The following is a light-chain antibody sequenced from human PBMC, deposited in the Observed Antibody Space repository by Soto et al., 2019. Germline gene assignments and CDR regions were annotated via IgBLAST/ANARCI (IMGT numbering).Light chain of an antibody. V-gene: IGKV1-39*01. CDR2: RAS. J-gene: IGKJ1*01. CDR3: QHTYSLPPT. Sequence: DIQVTQSPSSLSASVGERVTLTCRTSQHVATYLNWYQQKAGRALTLLIYRASVLQPGVSPRFRSSGSGTDFKHTITTPQSDDFATYFRQHTYSLPPTFGQGTTV. CDR1: QHVATY.